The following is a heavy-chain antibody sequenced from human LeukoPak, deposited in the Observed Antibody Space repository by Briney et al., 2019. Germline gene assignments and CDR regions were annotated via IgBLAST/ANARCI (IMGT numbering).Heavy chain of an antibody. CDR2: ISSSSSYI. J-gene: IGHJ5*02. CDR3: AREGVPAAILAGRVRGRFDP. CDR1: GFAFSSYR. Sequence: GGSLRNSCAASGFAFSSYRMDWVRQAPGKGLEWVSSISSSSSYIYYADSVKGRFTISRDNAKNSLYLQMNSLRAEDTAVYYSAREGVPAAILAGRVRGRFDPWGQGTLVTVSS. V-gene: IGHV3-21*01. D-gene: IGHD2-2*01.